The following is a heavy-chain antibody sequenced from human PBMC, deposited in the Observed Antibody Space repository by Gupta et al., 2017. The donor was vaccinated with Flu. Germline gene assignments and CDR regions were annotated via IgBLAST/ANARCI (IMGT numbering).Heavy chain of an antibody. CDR3: ARVPVAKYSGSYVDY. D-gene: IGHD1-26*01. Sequence: QVQLVQSGAEVKKPGASVKVSCKASGYTFTGYYMHWVRQAPGQGLEWMGWINPNSGGTNYAQKFQGRVTMTRDTSISTAYMELSRLRSDDTAVYYCARVPVAKYSGSYVDYWGQGTLVTVSS. CDR1: GYTFTGYY. V-gene: IGHV1-2*02. J-gene: IGHJ4*02. CDR2: INPNSGGT.